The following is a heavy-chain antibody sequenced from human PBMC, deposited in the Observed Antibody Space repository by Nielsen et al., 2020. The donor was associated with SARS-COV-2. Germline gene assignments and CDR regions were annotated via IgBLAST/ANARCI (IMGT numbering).Heavy chain of an antibody. CDR1: GFTFSNYG. CDR2: IYYDGSNQ. Sequence: GGSLRLSCEVSGFTFSNYGMHWVRQAPGKGLEWVSLIYYDGSNQHYADSVQGRFTISRDNSRDTLYLEMSSLRAEDTAVYYCARESAYGDYTGGFDSWGQGTLATVSS. CDR3: ARESAYGDYTGGFDS. J-gene: IGHJ4*02. D-gene: IGHD4-17*01. V-gene: IGHV3-33*01.